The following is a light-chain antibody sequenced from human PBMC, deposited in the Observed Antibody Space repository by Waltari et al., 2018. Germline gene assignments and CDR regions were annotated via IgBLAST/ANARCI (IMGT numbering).Light chain of an antibody. CDR2: GAS. Sequence: EIVMTQSPATLSVSPGERATLSCRASQTVSSNLAWYQQKPGQAPRLLIYGASTRATGTAARFSGSGSGTEFTLTISSLQSEDFAVYYCQQYNNWGYTFGQGTKLEIK. CDR1: QTVSSN. J-gene: IGKJ2*01. V-gene: IGKV3-15*01. CDR3: QQYNNWGYT.